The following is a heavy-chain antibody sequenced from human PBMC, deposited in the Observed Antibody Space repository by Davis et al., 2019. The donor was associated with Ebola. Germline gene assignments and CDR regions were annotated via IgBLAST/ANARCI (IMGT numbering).Heavy chain of an antibody. CDR3: ARARTTVKRMVDP. J-gene: IGHJ5*02. D-gene: IGHD4-17*01. CDR1: GFTFSSYG. CDR2: IWYDGSNK. Sequence: GESLKISCAASGFTFSSYGMHWVRQAPGKGLEWVAVIWYDGSNKYYADSVKGRFTISRDNSKNTLYLQMNSLRAEDTAVYYCARARTTVKRMVDPWGQGTLVTVSS. V-gene: IGHV3-33*01.